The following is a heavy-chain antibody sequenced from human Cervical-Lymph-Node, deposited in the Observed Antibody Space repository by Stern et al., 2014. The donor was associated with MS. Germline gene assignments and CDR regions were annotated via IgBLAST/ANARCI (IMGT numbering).Heavy chain of an antibody. CDR2: ISPGDFET. D-gene: IGHD2-2*02. J-gene: IGHJ4*02. Sequence: EVQLVESGAEVKKPGQSLKISCKGSGYSFTNSWIGWVRQMPGKGLELMGIISPGDFETRYSPAFQGQVTISSDKSLNNAYVQWTSLEASDTAMYYCARQGCATTSCHTIDSWGQGTLITVSS. V-gene: IGHV5-51*01. CDR1: GYSFTNSW. CDR3: ARQGCATTSCHTIDS.